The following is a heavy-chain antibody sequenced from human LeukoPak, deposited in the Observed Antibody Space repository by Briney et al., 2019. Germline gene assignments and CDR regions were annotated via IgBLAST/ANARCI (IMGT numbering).Heavy chain of an antibody. J-gene: IGHJ6*04. Sequence: GGSLRLSCAASGFMFSAYWMHWVRQTPGKGLVWVSRINTDGTTTNYADSVKGRFTISRDNSKNTLYLHMNSLRAEDTAVYYCASGYCSSTSCYNPMDVWGKGTTVTVSS. V-gene: IGHV3-74*01. D-gene: IGHD2-2*02. CDR2: INTDGTTT. CDR3: ASGYCSSTSCYNPMDV. CDR1: GFMFSAYW.